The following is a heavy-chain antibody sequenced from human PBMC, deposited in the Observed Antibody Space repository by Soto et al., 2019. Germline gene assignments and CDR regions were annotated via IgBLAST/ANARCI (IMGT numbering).Heavy chain of an antibody. D-gene: IGHD3-3*01. CDR3: ARGTIFAVANNRFDP. Sequence: GASVKVSCKASGGTFSSYAISWVRQAPGQGLEWMGGIIPIFGTANYAQKLQGRVTMATDTSTSTAYMELRSLRSDDTAVYYCARGTIFAVANNRFDPWGQGTLVTVSS. V-gene: IGHV1-69*05. J-gene: IGHJ5*02. CDR2: IIPIFGTA. CDR1: GGTFSSYA.